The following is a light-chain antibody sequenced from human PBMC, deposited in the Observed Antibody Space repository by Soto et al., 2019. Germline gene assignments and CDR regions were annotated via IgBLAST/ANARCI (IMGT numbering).Light chain of an antibody. V-gene: IGLV1-51*01. J-gene: IGLJ1*01. CDR3: GSWDSSLSAYV. CDR1: SSKIGGNS. CDR2: DDN. Sequence: QSVLTQPPSVSAAPGQKGNISCSGSSSKIGGNSVSWYQQLPGTAPKLLIYDDNKRPSGIPDRFSGSKSGTSATLGITGFQTGDEADYYCGSWDSSLSAYVFGTGTKVTVL.